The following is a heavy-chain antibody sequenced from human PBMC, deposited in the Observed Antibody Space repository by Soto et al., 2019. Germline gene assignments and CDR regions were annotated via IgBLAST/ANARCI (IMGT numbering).Heavy chain of an antibody. J-gene: IGHJ5*02. D-gene: IGHD1-26*01. CDR3: ARAIPTTSIVDGAP. CDR2: MNPNSGNT. Sequence: QVQLVQSGAEVKKPGASVKVSCKASGYTFTSYDINWVRQATGQGLEWMGWMNPNSGNTGYAQKFQGRVTMTRNTXXSTAYMELSSLSSEDTAVYYCARAIPTTSIVDGAPWGQGTLVTVSS. V-gene: IGHV1-8*01. CDR1: GYTFTSYD.